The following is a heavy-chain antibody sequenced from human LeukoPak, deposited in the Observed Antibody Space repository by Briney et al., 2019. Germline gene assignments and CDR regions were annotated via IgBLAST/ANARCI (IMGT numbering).Heavy chain of an antibody. Sequence: ASVKVSCKASGGTFSSYAISWVRQAPGQGLEWMGGIIPIFGTANYAQKFQGRVTITADESTSTAYMELSSLRSEDMAVYYCARNVGSGFDIWGQGTMVTVSS. V-gene: IGHV1-69*13. CDR2: IIPIFGTA. J-gene: IGHJ3*02. D-gene: IGHD3-10*01. CDR1: GGTFSSYA. CDR3: ARNVGSGFDI.